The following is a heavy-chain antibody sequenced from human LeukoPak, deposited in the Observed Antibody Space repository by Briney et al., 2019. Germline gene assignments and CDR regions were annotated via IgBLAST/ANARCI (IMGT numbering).Heavy chain of an antibody. CDR2: VGRGGSP. D-gene: IGHD2-2*01. V-gene: IGHV3-23*01. J-gene: IGHJ4*02. CDR1: GFTFDSYV. CDR3: AKVRYCTSTSCRTYDSGSIFDY. Sequence: GGSLRLSCEASGFTFDSYVFSWVRQAPGKGLEWVSSVGRGGSPYYSDSVKGRFTLSRDNSKNTLFLQMNSLRPEDTAVYYCAKVRYCTSTSCRTYDSGSIFDYWGQGTLVTVPS.